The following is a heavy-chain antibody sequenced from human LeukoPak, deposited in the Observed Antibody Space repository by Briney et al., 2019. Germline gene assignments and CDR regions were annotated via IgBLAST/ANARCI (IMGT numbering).Heavy chain of an antibody. CDR3: ASGSPVYYGSAENDFDY. CDR2: ISSSSSTI. V-gene: IGHV3-48*04. D-gene: IGHD3-10*01. CDR1: GFTFSSYS. J-gene: IGHJ4*02. Sequence: GGSLRLSCAASGFTFSSYSMTWVRQAPGKGLEWVSYISSSSSTIYYADSVKGRFTISRDNAKNTLYLQMNSLRAEDTAVYYCASGSPVYYGSAENDFDYRGQGTLVTVSS.